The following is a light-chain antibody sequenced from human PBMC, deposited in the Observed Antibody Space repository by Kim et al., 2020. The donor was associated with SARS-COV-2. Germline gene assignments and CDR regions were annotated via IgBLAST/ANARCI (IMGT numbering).Light chain of an antibody. Sequence: SLSPGESATRSCRASQSVSSSYLAWYQQRPGQAPRLRIDGASSRATGIPDRFSGSGDGTDFNLTISRLEPEDFAVYYCQQYGSSPTFGQETKLEIK. CDR1: QSVSSSY. CDR3: QQYGSSPT. CDR2: GAS. V-gene: IGKV3-20*01. J-gene: IGKJ2*01.